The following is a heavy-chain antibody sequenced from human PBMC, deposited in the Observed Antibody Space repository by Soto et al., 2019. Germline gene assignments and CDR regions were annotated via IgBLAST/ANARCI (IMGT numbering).Heavy chain of an antibody. D-gene: IGHD6-19*01. V-gene: IGHV2-26*01. J-gene: IGHJ6*03. CDR1: GFSLSNGKVG. Sequence: HVTLKESGPVLVKPTETLTLTCTVSGFSLSNGKVGVSWIRQPPGKALEWLGHIFSNDEKSYRTSLKSRLTISEDTSKSQLVLTMTDVDPVDTATYYCGRILFCRSVTGGYFYMDVWGKGTTVTVSS. CDR3: GRILFCRSVTGGYFYMDV. CDR2: IFSNDEK.